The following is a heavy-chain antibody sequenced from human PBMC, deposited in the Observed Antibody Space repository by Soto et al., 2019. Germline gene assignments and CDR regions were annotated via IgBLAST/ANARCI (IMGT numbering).Heavy chain of an antibody. CDR1: GGSISSYH. D-gene: IGHD2-8*01. Sequence: QVQLQESGPGLVKPSETLSLSCTVSGGSISSYHWTWIRQPPGKGLEWIGLIYNSGSPNYNPSLKSRVTISLDTSKNQFSLKLTSVTTADTAVYYCARQMGYCTTISCHAGPLCYYMDVWGKGTTVTVSS. J-gene: IGHJ6*03. CDR2: IYNSGSP. CDR3: ARQMGYCTTISCHAGPLCYYMDV. V-gene: IGHV4-59*01.